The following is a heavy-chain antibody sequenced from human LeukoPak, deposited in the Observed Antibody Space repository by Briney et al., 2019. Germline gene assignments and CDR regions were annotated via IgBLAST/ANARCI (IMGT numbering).Heavy chain of an antibody. CDR2: ISGSGGST. J-gene: IGHJ6*02. D-gene: IGHD3-16*02. V-gene: IGHV3-23*01. Sequence: PGGSLRLSCAASGFTFSSYAMSWVRQAPGKGLEWVSSISGSGGSTYYVDSVKGRFTISRDNSKNTLYLQMNSLRAEDTALYYCARYRYDNQGYYGMDVWGQGTTVTVSS. CDR1: GFTFSSYA. CDR3: ARYRYDNQGYYGMDV.